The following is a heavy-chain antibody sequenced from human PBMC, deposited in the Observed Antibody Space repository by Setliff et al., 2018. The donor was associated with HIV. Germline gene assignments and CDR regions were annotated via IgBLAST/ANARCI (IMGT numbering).Heavy chain of an antibody. CDR3: VRDESSYYDSSGYLVFDH. J-gene: IGHJ4*02. CDR1: GYTFSSYG. CDR2: ISGYNGNR. V-gene: IGHV1-18*01. D-gene: IGHD3-22*01. Sequence: ASVKVSCKASGYTFSSYGISWVRQAPGQGLEWMGWISGYNGNRNYAQKVQDRVTMTTDTSTRTAYMELRSLRSDDTAVYYCVRDESSYYDSSGYLVFDHWGQGTLVTVSS.